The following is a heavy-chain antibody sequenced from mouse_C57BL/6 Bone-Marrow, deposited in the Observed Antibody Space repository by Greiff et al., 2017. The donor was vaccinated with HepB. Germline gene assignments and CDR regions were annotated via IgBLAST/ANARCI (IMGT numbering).Heavy chain of an antibody. CDR2: IYPRSGNT. CDR3: ARSDSHPAMDY. D-gene: IGHD6-1*01. V-gene: IGHV1-81*01. J-gene: IGHJ4*01. Sequence: QVQLQQSGAELARPGASVKLSCKASGYTFTSYGISWVKQRTGQGLEWIGEIYPRSGNTYYNEKFKGKATLTVDKSSSTAHMELLSLTSEDFAVYYCARSDSHPAMDYWGQGTSVTVSS. CDR1: GYTFTSYG.